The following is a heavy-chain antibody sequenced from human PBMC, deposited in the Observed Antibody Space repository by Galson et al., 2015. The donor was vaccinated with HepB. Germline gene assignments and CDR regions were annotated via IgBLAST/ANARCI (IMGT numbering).Heavy chain of an antibody. V-gene: IGHV3-53*04. J-gene: IGHJ2*01. CDR2: IYSGGST. Sequence: SLRLSCAASGFTVSSNYMSWVRQAPGKGLEWVSVIYSGGSTYYADSVKGRFTISRHNSKNTLYLQMNSLRAEDTAVYYCARIRDGYNAHWYFDLWGRGTLVTVSS. D-gene: IGHD5-24*01. CDR1: GFTVSSNY. CDR3: ARIRDGYNAHWYFDL.